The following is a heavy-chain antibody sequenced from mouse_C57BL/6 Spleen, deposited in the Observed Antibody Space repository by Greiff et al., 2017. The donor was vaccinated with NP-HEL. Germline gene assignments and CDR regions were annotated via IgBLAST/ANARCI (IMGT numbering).Heavy chain of an antibody. D-gene: IGHD1-1*01. CDR2: IHPNSGST. V-gene: IGHV1-64*01. CDR1: GYTFTSYW. Sequence: QVQLQQPGAELVKPGASVKLSCKASGYTFTSYWMHWVKQRPGQGLEWIGMIHPNSGSTNYNEKFKSKATLTVAKSSSTAYMQLSSLTSEDTAVYYWARWHYGSSDELNSDYWGQGTTLTVSS. CDR3: ARWHYGSSDELNSDY. J-gene: IGHJ2*01.